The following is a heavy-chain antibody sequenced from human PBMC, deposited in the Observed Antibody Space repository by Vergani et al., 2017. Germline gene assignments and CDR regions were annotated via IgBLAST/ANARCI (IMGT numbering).Heavy chain of an antibody. CDR1: GFRFSSYG. D-gene: IGHD2/OR15-2a*01. Sequence: QVQLVESGGGVVQPGRSLRLSCAASGFRFSSYGMNWVRQAPGKGLECVAVIWYDGSNKYYADSVKGRFTIYKDNTVDMLSLQMHSLRPDDTAVYYWVSGRRGDHGYFWSRLGPWGQGTRVIVSS. J-gene: IGHJ5*02. CDR3: VSGRRGDHGYFWSRLGP. V-gene: IGHV3-33*01. CDR2: IWYDGSNK.